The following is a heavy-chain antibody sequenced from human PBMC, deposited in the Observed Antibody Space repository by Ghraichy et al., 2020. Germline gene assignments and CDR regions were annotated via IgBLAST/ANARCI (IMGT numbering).Heavy chain of an antibody. CDR2: ISYDGSNK. Sequence: GGSLRLSCAASGFTFSSYAMHWVRQAPGKGLEWVAVISYDGSNKYYADSVKGRFTISRDNSKNTLYLQMNSLRAEDTAVYYCARIGDGYLSNAFDIWGQGTMVTVSS. V-gene: IGHV3-30-3*01. J-gene: IGHJ3*02. CDR3: ARIGDGYLSNAFDI. D-gene: IGHD5-24*01. CDR1: GFTFSSYA.